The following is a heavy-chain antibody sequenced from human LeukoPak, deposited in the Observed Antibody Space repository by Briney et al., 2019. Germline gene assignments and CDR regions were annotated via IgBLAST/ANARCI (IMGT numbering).Heavy chain of an antibody. CDR1: GGSISSSSYY. J-gene: IGHJ4*02. Sequence: SGTLSLTCTVSGGSISSSSYYWGWIRQPPGKGLEWIGSIYYSGSTYYNPSLKSRVTISVDTSKNQFSLKLSSVTAADTAVYYCARHEATYYDFWSGYYSTTAPGSFDYWGQGTLVTVSS. D-gene: IGHD3-3*01. CDR2: IYYSGST. V-gene: IGHV4-39*01. CDR3: ARHEATYYDFWSGYYSTTAPGSFDY.